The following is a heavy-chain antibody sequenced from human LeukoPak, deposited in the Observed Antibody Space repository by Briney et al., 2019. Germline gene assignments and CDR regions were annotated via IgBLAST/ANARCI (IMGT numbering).Heavy chain of an antibody. J-gene: IGHJ3*02. D-gene: IGHD5-18*01. V-gene: IGHV3-49*03. Sequence: GGSLRLSCTASGFTFGDYAMSWFRQAPGKGLEWVGFIRSKAYGGTTEYAASVKGRFTISRDDSKSIAYLQMNSLKTEDTAVYYCTRVAYSWIQLWLRAFAIWGQGTMVTVSS. CDR2: IRSKAYGGTT. CDR3: TRVAYSWIQLWLRAFAI. CDR1: GFTFGDYA.